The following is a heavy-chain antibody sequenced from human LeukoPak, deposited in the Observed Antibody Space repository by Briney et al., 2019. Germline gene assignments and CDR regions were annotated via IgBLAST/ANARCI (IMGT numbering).Heavy chain of an antibody. Sequence: GGSLRLSCAASGFAFSTYWMHWVRQSPGKGLVWVSRIIGDRSTTTYADSVKGRFTISRDNAKNTLYLQMNSLRAEDTAVYYCARDKGLSFDYWGQGTLVTVSS. J-gene: IGHJ4*02. V-gene: IGHV3-74*01. CDR2: IIGDRSTT. CDR3: ARDKGLSFDY. CDR1: GFAFSTYW.